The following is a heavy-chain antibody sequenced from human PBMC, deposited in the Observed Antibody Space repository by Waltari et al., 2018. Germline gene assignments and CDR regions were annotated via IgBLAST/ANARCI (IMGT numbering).Heavy chain of an antibody. J-gene: IGHJ3*02. CDR1: GFAFSDSA. Sequence: EVQLMQSGGGLVQPGGSLTLSCTASGFAFSDSAMNWVRQAPGKGLEWLSYISHTSRTIYYAAAVKGRLTVSRDNAKNSLYLQMNSLSAEDTAVYFCAKSSGFYLRSDTFDMWGQGTRVTVSA. CDR3: AKSSGFYLRSDTFDM. CDR2: ISHTSRTI. D-gene: IGHD3-3*01. V-gene: IGHV3-48*01.